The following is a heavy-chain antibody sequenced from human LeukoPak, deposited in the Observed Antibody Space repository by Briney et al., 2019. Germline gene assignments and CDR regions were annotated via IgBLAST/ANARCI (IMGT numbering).Heavy chain of an antibody. J-gene: IGHJ5*02. Sequence: GGSLRLSCAASGFIFSQYSMNWVRQAPGKGLEWVSHIRSSSETFYADSVKGRFTISRDNARNTLYLQMNNLRGEDTAIYYCARDAGNSGYGCDLWGQGTLVTVSS. CDR2: IRSSSET. D-gene: IGHD5-12*01. V-gene: IGHV3-48*01. CDR1: GFIFSQYS. CDR3: ARDAGNSGYGCDL.